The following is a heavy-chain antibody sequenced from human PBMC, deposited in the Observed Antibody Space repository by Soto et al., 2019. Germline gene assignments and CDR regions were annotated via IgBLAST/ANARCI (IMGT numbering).Heavy chain of an antibody. D-gene: IGHD3-3*01. CDR1: GGSISSGGYY. Sequence: PSETLSLTCTVSGGSISSGGYYWSWIRQHPGKGLEWIGYIYYSGSTYYNPSLKSRVTISVDTSKNQFSLKLSSVTAADTAVYYCARDSGGNDFWSGYYPHYYYGMDVWGQGTTVTVSS. V-gene: IGHV4-31*03. J-gene: IGHJ6*02. CDR2: IYYSGST. CDR3: ARDSGGNDFWSGYYPHYYYGMDV.